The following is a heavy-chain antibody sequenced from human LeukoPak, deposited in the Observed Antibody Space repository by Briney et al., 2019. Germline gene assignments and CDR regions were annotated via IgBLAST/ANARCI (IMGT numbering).Heavy chain of an antibody. Sequence: ASVKVSCKASGYTFTSYDINWVRQATGQGLEWMGWMNPNSGNKGYAQKFQGRVTITRNTSISTAYMELSSLRSEDTAVYYCARIGLSGYLYYFDYWGQGTLVTVSS. CDR1: GYTFTSYD. V-gene: IGHV1-8*03. CDR3: ARIGLSGYLYYFDY. J-gene: IGHJ4*02. CDR2: MNPNSGNK. D-gene: IGHD3-3*01.